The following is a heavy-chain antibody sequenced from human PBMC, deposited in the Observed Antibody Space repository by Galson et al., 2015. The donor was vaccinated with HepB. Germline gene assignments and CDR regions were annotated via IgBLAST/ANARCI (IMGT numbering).Heavy chain of an antibody. D-gene: IGHD3-10*01. Sequence: SVKVSCKASGYTFIDYHMHWVRQAPGQGLEWMGRINPNNGGTKFAQKFQGRVTMTRDTSISTAYMELSRLRSDDTAVYYCASGYGSGSYDAFDIWGQGTMVTVSS. CDR3: ASGYGSGSYDAFDI. V-gene: IGHV1-2*06. J-gene: IGHJ3*02. CDR2: INPNNGGT. CDR1: GYTFIDYH.